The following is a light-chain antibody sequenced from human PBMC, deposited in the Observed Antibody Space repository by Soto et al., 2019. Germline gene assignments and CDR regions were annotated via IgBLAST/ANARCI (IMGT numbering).Light chain of an antibody. CDR2: EVT. J-gene: IGLJ3*02. Sequence: QSALTQPPSASGSPGQSVTISCTGTSSDVGAYNYVSWYQQHPGKAPKLIIYEVTKRPSGVPDRFSGSKSGITASLTVSGLQAEDEADYYCNSYAGSKNFGVFGGGTKLTVL. CDR3: NSYAGSKNFGV. CDR1: SSDVGAYNY. V-gene: IGLV2-8*01.